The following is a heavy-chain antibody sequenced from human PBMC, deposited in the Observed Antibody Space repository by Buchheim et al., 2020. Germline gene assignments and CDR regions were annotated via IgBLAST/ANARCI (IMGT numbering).Heavy chain of an antibody. CDR3: ARMRDSRFGEMLIDY. CDR1: GFSLSTSGMR. V-gene: IGHV2-70*04. CDR2: IDWDDDK. Sequence: QVTLKESGPALVKPTQTLTLTCTFSGFSLSTSGMRVSWIRQPPGKAPEWLARIDWDDDKFYSTSLKTRLTISKDTSTNQVVLTMTNMDPVDTATYYCARMRDSRFGEMLIDYWGQGTL. J-gene: IGHJ4*02. D-gene: IGHD3-10*01.